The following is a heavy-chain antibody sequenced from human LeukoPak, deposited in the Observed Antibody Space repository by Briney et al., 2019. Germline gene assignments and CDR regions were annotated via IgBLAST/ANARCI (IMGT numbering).Heavy chain of an antibody. CDR3: ARLITGTTTAFDI. J-gene: IGHJ3*02. CDR1: GGSISGYY. CDR2: VYTSGST. Sequence: SETPSLTCSVSGGSISGYYWTWIRQPAGKGLEWIGRVYTSGSTHYNPSLKTRLTMSVDTSKNQFSLKLSSVTAADTAVDYCARLITGTTTAFDIWGQGTMVTVSS. V-gene: IGHV4-4*07. D-gene: IGHD1-7*01.